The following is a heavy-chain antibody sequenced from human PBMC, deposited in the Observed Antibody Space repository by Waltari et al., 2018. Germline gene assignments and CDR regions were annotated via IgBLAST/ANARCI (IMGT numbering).Heavy chain of an antibody. CDR3: ARLSAAVYYYGMDV. CDR2: IYPGDSYN. D-gene: IGHD2-15*01. J-gene: IGHJ6*02. CDR1: GYSFISYW. Sequence: EVQLVQSGAAVKKPGESLKISCKGSGYSFISYWTGWVRQMPGKGLEWMGIIYPGDSYNRYSPAFQGQVTISADKSISTAYLQWSSLMASDAAMYYCARLSAAVYYYGMDVWGQGTTVTVSS. V-gene: IGHV5-51*03.